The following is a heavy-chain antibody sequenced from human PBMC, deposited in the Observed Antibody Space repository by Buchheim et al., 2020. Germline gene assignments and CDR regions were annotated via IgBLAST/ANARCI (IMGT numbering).Heavy chain of an antibody. J-gene: IGHJ4*02. Sequence: QVQLVESGGGVVQPGRSLRLSCAASGFTFSSYGMHWVRQAPGKGLERVAVIWYDGSNKYYVDSVKGRFTISRDNSKNTLYLQMNSLRAEDTAVYYCARSAIAAAGTSDYWGQGTL. CDR1: GFTFSSYG. CDR2: IWYDGSNK. CDR3: ARSAIAAAGTSDY. V-gene: IGHV3-33*01. D-gene: IGHD6-13*01.